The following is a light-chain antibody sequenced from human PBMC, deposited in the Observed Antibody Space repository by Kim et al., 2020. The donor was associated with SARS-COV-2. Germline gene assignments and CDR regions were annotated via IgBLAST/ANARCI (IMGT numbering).Light chain of an antibody. V-gene: IGLV1-40*01. CDR1: SSNNGADYD. J-gene: IGLJ2*01. Sequence: QRVTISCTGSSSNNGADYDVHWYLQVPGTTPKLLIYVNNKRPSGVPDRFSGSKSGTSASLAITGLQTEDEADYYCPSYDSSLGGWVFGGGTQLTVL. CDR3: PSYDSSLGGWV. CDR2: VNN.